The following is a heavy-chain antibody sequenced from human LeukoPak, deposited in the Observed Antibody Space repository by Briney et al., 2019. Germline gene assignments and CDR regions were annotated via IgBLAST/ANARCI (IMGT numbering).Heavy chain of an antibody. D-gene: IGHD6-13*01. CDR1: GGSFSGYY. J-gene: IGHJ4*02. Sequence: TETLSLTCAVYGGSFSGYYWSWIRQPPGKGLEWIGEINHSGSTNYNPSLKSRVTISVDTSKNQFSLTLSSVTAADTAVYYCARAYSSSWYGYWGQGTLVTVSS. V-gene: IGHV4-34*01. CDR2: INHSGST. CDR3: ARAYSSSWYGY.